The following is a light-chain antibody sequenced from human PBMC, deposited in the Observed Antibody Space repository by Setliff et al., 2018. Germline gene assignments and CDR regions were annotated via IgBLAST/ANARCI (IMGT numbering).Light chain of an antibody. CDR2: EVS. CDR3: SSYEGSNNYV. V-gene: IGLV2-8*01. J-gene: IGLJ1*01. Sequence: QSALTQPPSASGSPGQSVTISCTGTSSDVSGYNYVSWYQQHPGKAPELMIYEVSKRPSGVPDRFSGSKSGNTASLTVSGLQAEDEADYYCSSYEGSNNYVFGTGTRSPS. CDR1: SSDVSGYNY.